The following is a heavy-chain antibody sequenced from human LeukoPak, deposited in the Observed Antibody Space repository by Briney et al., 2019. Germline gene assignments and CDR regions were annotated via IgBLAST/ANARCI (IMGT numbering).Heavy chain of an antibody. V-gene: IGHV3-21*01. CDR2: SSSSSCYI. CDR1: GFTLSSYS. CDR3: ARGIAAAGTWFDP. D-gene: IGHD6-13*01. J-gene: IGHJ5*02. Sequence: GGFRRLSCAASGFTLSSYSMNWVRQAPGKGREWVSSSSSSSCYIHYADSVKGRFTISRDNAKNSQYLQMNSLRAEDTAVYYCARGIAAAGTWFDPWGQGTLVTVSS.